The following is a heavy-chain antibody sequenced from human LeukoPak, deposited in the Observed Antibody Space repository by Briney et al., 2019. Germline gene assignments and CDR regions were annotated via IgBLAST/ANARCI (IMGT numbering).Heavy chain of an antibody. CDR2: IIPIFGTA. J-gene: IGHJ6*03. CDR3: ARGSGLVAAIYYYYYMDV. V-gene: IGHV1-69*05. CDR1: GGTFSSYA. Sequence: GSSVKVSCKASGGTFSSYAISWVRQAPGQGLEWMGGIIPIFGTANYAQKFQGRVTITTDESTSTAYMELSSLRSEDTAVYYCARGSGLVAAIYYYYYMDVWGKGTTVTVSS. D-gene: IGHD2-21*02.